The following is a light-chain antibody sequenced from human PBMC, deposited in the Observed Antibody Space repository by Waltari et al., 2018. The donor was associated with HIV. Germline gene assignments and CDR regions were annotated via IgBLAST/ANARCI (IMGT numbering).Light chain of an antibody. CDR1: SSNIGARFD. Sequence: QSVLTQPPSVSGAPGQRVTISCTGSSSNIGARFDVHWYQQLPGTAPKLLIYGDNNRPSGVPDRFSGSKSGTSATLGITGLQTGDEADYYCGTWDSSLSAVVFGGGTKLTVL. V-gene: IGLV1-40*01. J-gene: IGLJ2*01. CDR3: GTWDSSLSAVV. CDR2: GDN.